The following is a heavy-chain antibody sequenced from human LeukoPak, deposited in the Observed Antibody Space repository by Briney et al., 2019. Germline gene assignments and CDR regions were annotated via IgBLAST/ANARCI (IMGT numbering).Heavy chain of an antibody. J-gene: IGHJ4*02. CDR2: ISSGSSSI. D-gene: IGHD3-22*01. CDR3: ASLSYDSSGYLHY. V-gene: IGHV3-48*04. CDR1: EFTFSSYN. Sequence: GGSLRLSCAASEFTFSSYNMNWVRQAPGKGLQWVSYISSGSSSIYYADSVKGRFTISRDNAKNSLYLQMNSLRAEDTAVYYCASLSYDSSGYLHYWGQGTLVTVSS.